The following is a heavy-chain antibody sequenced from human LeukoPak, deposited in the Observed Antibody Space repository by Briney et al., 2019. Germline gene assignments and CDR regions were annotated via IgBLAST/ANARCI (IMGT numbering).Heavy chain of an antibody. D-gene: IGHD3-3*01. CDR3: AREWGYDFWSGYYTNAFDI. CDR1: GGTFSSYA. V-gene: IGHV1-69*11. Sequence: SVKVSCKASGGTFSSYAISWVRQAPGQGLEWMGWIIPILGTANYAQKFQGRVTITADESTSTAYMELSSLRSEDTAVYYCAREWGYDFWSGYYTNAFDIWGQGTMVTVSS. J-gene: IGHJ3*02. CDR2: IIPILGTA.